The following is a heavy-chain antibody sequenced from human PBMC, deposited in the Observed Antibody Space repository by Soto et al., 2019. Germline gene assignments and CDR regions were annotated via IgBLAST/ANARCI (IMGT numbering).Heavy chain of an antibody. J-gene: IGHJ6*02. D-gene: IGHD6-19*01. CDR3: ARLAVAGVLAPYYYYGMDV. V-gene: IGHV5-51*01. Sequence: GESLKISCKGSGYSFTSYWIGWVRQMPGKGLEWMGIIYPGDSDTRYSPSFQGQVTISADKSISTAYLQWSSLKASDTAMYYCARLAVAGVLAPYYYYGMDVWGQGTTVTVSS. CDR2: IYPGDSDT. CDR1: GYSFTSYW.